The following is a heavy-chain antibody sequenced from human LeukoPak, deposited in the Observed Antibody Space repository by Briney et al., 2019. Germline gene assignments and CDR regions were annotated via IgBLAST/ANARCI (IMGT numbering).Heavy chain of an antibody. CDR1: GYAFTGYY. V-gene: IGHV1-2*02. D-gene: IGHD3-3*01. CDR2: INPTSGGT. CDR3: ARTPYYDFWSGYYDWFDP. Sequence: ASVKVSCKASGYAFTGYYMHWVRQAPGQGLEWMGWINPTSGGTNYAQKFQGRVTMTTDTSTSTAYMELRSLRSDDTAVYYCARTPYYDFWSGYYDWFDPWGQGTLVTVSS. J-gene: IGHJ5*02.